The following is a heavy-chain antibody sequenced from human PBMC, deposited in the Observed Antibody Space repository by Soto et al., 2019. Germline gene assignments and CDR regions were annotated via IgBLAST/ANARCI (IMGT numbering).Heavy chain of an antibody. D-gene: IGHD1-7*01. Sequence: QVQLVQSGAEVKKPGSSVKVSCKASGGTFSSYAITWVRQAPGQGLEWMGGIIPMFGTANYAQNFQGRVTITADESTSTAYMELSSLRSEDTAVYYCAGRDVRTTNGELDPWGQGTLVTVSS. CDR3: AGRDVRTTNGELDP. J-gene: IGHJ5*02. V-gene: IGHV1-69*12. CDR2: IIPMFGTA. CDR1: GGTFSSYA.